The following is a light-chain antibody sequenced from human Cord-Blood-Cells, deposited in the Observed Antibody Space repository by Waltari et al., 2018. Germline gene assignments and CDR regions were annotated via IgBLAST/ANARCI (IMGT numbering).Light chain of an antibody. CDR2: GAS. CDR1: QSVSSSY. V-gene: IGKV3-20*01. J-gene: IGKJ1*01. CDR3: QQYGSSQT. Sequence: EFVLTPSPGPLYLSPGDRATLSCRASQSVSSSYLAWYQQKPGQAPRLLIDGASSRATGIPDRFSGSGSGTDFTLTISRLEPEDFALYYCQQYGSSQTFGQGTKVEIK.